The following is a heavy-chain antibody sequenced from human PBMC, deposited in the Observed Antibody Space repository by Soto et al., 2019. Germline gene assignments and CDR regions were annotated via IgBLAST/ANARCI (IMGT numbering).Heavy chain of an antibody. CDR1: GFTFTSSA. D-gene: IGHD3-3*01. CDR3: AADQRTSSSYYDFWSGHYYYGMDV. CDR2: IVVGSGNT. J-gene: IGHJ6*01. V-gene: IGHV1-58*01. Sequence: SVKVSCKAYGFTFTSSAVQSVRRARGQRIEWIGWIVVGSGNTNYAQKFQERVTNTRDVSTSTAYMELSSLMSEDTAVYYCAADQRTSSSYYDFWSGHYYYGMDVWGQGTTVTVSS.